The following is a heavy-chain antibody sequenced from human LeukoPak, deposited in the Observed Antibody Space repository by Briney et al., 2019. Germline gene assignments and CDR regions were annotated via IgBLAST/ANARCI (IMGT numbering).Heavy chain of an antibody. CDR1: GGTFSSYA. D-gene: IGHD5-18*01. V-gene: IGHV1-69*01. CDR2: IIPIFGTA. J-gene: IGHJ4*02. Sequence: ASVKVSCKASGGTFSSYAISWVRQAPGQGLEWMGGIIPIFGTANYAQKFQGRVTITADESTSTAYMELSSLRSGDTAVYYCARDLDTAMVETNWGQGTLVTVSS. CDR3: ARDLDTAMVETN.